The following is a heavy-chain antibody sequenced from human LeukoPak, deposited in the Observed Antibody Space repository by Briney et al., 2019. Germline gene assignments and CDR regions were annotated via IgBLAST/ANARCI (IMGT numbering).Heavy chain of an antibody. Sequence: SEALSLTCTVSGGSISSYYWSWIRQPPGKGLEWIGYFSYSGSTHYNPSLESRVTISIDTSKNQFSLKLSSVTAADTAVYYCARDRVGPEGSFDYWGQGTLVTVSS. CDR2: FSYSGST. CDR1: GGSISSYY. V-gene: IGHV4-59*13. CDR3: ARDRVGPEGSFDY. D-gene: IGHD1-26*01. J-gene: IGHJ4*02.